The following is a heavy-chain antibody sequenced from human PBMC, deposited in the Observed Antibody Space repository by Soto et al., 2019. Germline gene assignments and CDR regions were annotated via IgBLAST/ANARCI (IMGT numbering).Heavy chain of an antibody. Sequence: QLQLQESGPGLVKPSETLSLTCTVSGGSISSGSYYWGWIRQPPGKGLEWIGSIYYSGSTYYNPSLKSRVTISVDTSKNQFSLKLSSVTAADTAVYYCASIAVADAFDIWDQGTMVTVSS. CDR3: ASIAVADAFDI. D-gene: IGHD6-19*01. V-gene: IGHV4-39*01. CDR1: GGSISSGSYY. J-gene: IGHJ3*02. CDR2: IYYSGST.